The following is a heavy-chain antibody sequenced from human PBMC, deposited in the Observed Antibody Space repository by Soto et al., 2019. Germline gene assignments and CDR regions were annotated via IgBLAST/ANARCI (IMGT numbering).Heavy chain of an antibody. J-gene: IGHJ3*01. CDR1: GFSVNANY. CDR3: ARGVYSSGWYHGAFDV. Sequence: EVQLEESGGDLVQPGGSLRLSCAASGFSVNANYMTWVRQAPGKGLEWVSIIYNSGSTFYADSVKGRFTISRLTSKNTLFLQMNNLRPEDTAVYYCARGVYSSGWYHGAFDVWGQGTMVTVSS. V-gene: IGHV3-53*04. CDR2: IYNSGST. D-gene: IGHD6-19*01.